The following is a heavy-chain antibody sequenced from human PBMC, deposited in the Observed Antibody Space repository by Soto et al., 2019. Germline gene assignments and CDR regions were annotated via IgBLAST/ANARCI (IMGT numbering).Heavy chain of an antibody. J-gene: IGHJ6*02. CDR1: GGTFSSYA. CDR3: ARTAMVSAYYYYGTDV. V-gene: IGHV1-69*13. D-gene: IGHD5-18*01. Sequence: ASVKVSCKASGGTFSSYAISWVRQAPGQGLEWMGGIIPIFGTANYAQKFQGRVTITADESTSTAYMELSSLRSEDTAVYYCARTAMVSAYYYYGTDVWGQGTTVTVSS. CDR2: IIPIFGTA.